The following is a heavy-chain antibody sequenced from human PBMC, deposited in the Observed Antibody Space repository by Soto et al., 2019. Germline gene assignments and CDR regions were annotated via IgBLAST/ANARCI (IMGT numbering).Heavy chain of an antibody. J-gene: IGHJ4*02. D-gene: IGHD5-18*01. CDR1: GGSISSSSYY. CDR3: ARDFRGYSYGYGGNFDY. CDR2: IYYSGST. V-gene: IGHV4-61*01. Sequence: SETLSLTCTVSGGSISSSSYYWGWIRQPPGKGLEWIGYIYYSGSTKYNPSLKSRVTISVDTSKNQFSLKLNSVTAADTAVYYCARDFRGYSYGYGGNFDYWGQGTLVTVSS.